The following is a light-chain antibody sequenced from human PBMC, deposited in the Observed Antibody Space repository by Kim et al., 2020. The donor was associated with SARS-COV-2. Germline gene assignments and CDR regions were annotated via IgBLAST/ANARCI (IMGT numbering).Light chain of an antibody. CDR2: QDT. Sequence: SYELTQPPSVSVSPGQTASITCSGDKLGDKFACWYQQKPGQSPVVVIYQDTKRPSGIPERFSGSNSGNTATLTISGTQALDEADYYCQTWDSSGYVVFGGGTQVTVL. CDR3: QTWDSSGYVV. CDR1: KLGDKF. J-gene: IGLJ2*01. V-gene: IGLV3-1*01.